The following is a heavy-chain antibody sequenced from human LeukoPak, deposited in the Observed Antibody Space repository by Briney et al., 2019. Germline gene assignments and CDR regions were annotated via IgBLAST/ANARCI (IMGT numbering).Heavy chain of an antibody. V-gene: IGHV4-59*12. CDR2: TYYSGST. Sequence: PSETLSLTCTVSGCSISSYYWRWIRQPPGKGLEWSGNTYYSGSTNYNPSLKSRVTMSVDTSKNQFSLELSSVTAADTAVYYCARVSTSWYQNWYFDLWGRGTLVTVSS. D-gene: IGHD6-13*01. J-gene: IGHJ2*01. CDR3: ARVSTSWYQNWYFDL. CDR1: GCSISSYY.